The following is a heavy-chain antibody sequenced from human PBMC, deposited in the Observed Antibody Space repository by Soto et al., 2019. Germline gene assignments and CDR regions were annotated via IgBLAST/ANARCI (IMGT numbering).Heavy chain of an antibody. CDR3: ARDRVGSEYGTDV. D-gene: IGHD6-25*01. Sequence: GGSLRLSCAASGFPFSIYSMNLVRQSPGKGLEWVSSISSSSSYIYYADSVKGRFTISRDNAKNSLYLQMNSLRAEDTAVYYCARDRVGSEYGTDVWRQGTSFTVSS. J-gene: IGHJ6*02. CDR1: GFPFSIYS. CDR2: ISSSSSYI. V-gene: IGHV3-21*01.